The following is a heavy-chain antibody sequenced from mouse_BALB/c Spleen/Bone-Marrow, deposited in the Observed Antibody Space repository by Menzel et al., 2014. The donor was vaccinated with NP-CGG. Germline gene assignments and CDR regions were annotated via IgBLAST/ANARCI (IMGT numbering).Heavy chain of an antibody. CDR1: GFAFSSYD. V-gene: IGHV5-12-1*01. Sequence: DVKLVESGGGLVKPGGSLKLSCAASGFAFSSYDMSWVRQTPEKRLEWAAYISSGGGSTYYSDTVKGRFTISRDNAKNTLYLEMSSLKSEDTAMYYCARHMIRGFAYWGQGTLVTVSA. D-gene: IGHD2-4*01. CDR2: ISSGGGST. J-gene: IGHJ3*01. CDR3: ARHMIRGFAY.